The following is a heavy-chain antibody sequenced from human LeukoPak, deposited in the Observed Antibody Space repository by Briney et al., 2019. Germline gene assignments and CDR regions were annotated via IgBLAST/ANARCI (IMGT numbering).Heavy chain of an antibody. CDR3: ARGPTYYFDY. CDR1: GGSISSGGYY. V-gene: IGHV4-31*03. Sequence: SQTLSLTCTVSGGSISSGGYYWSWIRQHPGKGLEWIGYIYYSGSTCYNPSLKSRVTISVDTSKNQFSLKLSSVTAADTAVYYCARGPTYYFDYWGQGTLVTVSS. J-gene: IGHJ4*02. D-gene: IGHD3-16*01. CDR2: IYYSGST.